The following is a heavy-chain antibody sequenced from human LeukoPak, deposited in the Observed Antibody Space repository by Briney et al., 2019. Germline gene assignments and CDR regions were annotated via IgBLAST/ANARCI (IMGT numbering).Heavy chain of an antibody. CDR1: GFTFSSYS. CDR3: ARDEYCTNGVCSPGFDP. J-gene: IGHJ5*02. Sequence: GGSLRLSCAASGFTFSSYSMNWVRQAPAKGLEWVSSISSSSSYIYYADSVKGRFTISRDNAKNSLYLQMNSLRAEDTAVYYCARDEYCTNGVCSPGFDPWGQGTLVTVSS. D-gene: IGHD2-8*01. CDR2: ISSSSSYI. V-gene: IGHV3-21*01.